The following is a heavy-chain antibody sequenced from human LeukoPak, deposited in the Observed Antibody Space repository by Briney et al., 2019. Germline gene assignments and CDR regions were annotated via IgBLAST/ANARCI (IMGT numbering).Heavy chain of an antibody. CDR3: ARDISVAGGLDAFDI. Sequence: AETLSLTCTVSGGSISSYYWSWIRQPPGKGLEWIGYIYYSGSTNYNPSLKSRVTISVDTSKNQFSLKLSSVTAADTAVYYCARDISVAGGLDAFDIWGQGTTVTVSS. V-gene: IGHV4-59*01. D-gene: IGHD6-19*01. CDR1: GGSISSYY. CDR2: IYYSGST. J-gene: IGHJ3*02.